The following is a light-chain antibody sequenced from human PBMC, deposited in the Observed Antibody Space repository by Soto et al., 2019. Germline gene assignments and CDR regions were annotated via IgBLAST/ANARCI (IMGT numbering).Light chain of an antibody. J-gene: IGLJ1*01. V-gene: IGLV2-11*01. CDR3: QSYDSSLSGHV. Sequence: QSALTQPRSVSGSPGQSVTISCTGTSSDVGGYHYVSWYQQHPGKAPKLMIYDVSKRPSGVPDRFSGSKSGNTASLTISGLQAEDEADYYCQSYDSSLSGHVFGTGTKLTVL. CDR2: DVS. CDR1: SSDVGGYHY.